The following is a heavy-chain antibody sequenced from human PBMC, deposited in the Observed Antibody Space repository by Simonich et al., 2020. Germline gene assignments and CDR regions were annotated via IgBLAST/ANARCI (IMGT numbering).Heavy chain of an antibody. D-gene: IGHD7-27*01. V-gene: IGHV3-49*04. CDR1: GFTLGDNA. Sequence: EVQLVESGGGLVQPGRSLRLSCTDSGFTLGDNAMSWVRQAPGKGLELLGLIRSKAYGGTTEYAWSVKGRFTISIDDSKSIAYLQINSLTTEDTAVCYCTRHLGIGAFDIWGQGTMVTVSS. CDR3: TRHLGIGAFDI. J-gene: IGHJ3*02. CDR2: IRSKAYGGTT.